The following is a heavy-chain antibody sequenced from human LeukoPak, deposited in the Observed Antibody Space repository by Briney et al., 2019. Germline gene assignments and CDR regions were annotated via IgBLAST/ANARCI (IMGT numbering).Heavy chain of an antibody. V-gene: IGHV3-9*01. CDR1: GFNFDDYT. J-gene: IGHJ4*02. Sequence: GGSLRLPCAASGFNFDDYTMHWVRQPPGKGLEWVSGISWNSDFIVYGDSVKGRFTISRDNAKNSLYLQMNSLRAEDTALYYCAKSHGAGRYYPLEYWGQGTLLTVSS. CDR3: AKSHGAGRYYPLEY. D-gene: IGHD3-10*01. CDR2: ISWNSDFI.